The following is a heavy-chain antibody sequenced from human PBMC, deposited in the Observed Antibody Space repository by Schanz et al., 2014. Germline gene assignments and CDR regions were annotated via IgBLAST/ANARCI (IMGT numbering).Heavy chain of an antibody. Sequence: VQLLESGGGLVEPGGSLRLSCAASGFFFSRYAMSWVRQAPGKGLEWVSAISGSGGSTYYADSVKGRLAISRDNSKNTLYLQMNSLRAEDTAVYYCAKGRCGELSAFDIWGQGTMVTVSS. D-gene: IGHD3-10*01. V-gene: IGHV3-23*01. J-gene: IGHJ3*02. CDR1: GFFFSRYA. CDR2: ISGSGGST. CDR3: AKGRCGELSAFDI.